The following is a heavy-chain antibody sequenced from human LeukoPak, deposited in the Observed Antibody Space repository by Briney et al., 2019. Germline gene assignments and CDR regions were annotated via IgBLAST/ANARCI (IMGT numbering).Heavy chain of an antibody. CDR3: AKDSGYSYGYYFDY. D-gene: IGHD5-18*01. CDR2: ISYDGSNK. CDR1: GFTFSSYG. Sequence: PGGSLRLSCAASGFTFSSYGMHWVRQAPGKGLEWVAVISYDGSNKCYADSVKGRFTISRDNSKNTLYLQMNSLRAEDTAVYYCAKDSGYSYGYYFDYWGQGTLVTVSS. J-gene: IGHJ4*02. V-gene: IGHV3-30*18.